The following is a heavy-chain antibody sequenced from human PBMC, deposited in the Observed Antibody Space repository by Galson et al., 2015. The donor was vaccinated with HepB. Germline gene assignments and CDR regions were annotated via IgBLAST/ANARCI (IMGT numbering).Heavy chain of an antibody. J-gene: IGHJ6*02. CDR1: GYTFTSYD. CDR2: MNPNSGNT. Sequence: SVKVSCKASGYTFTSYDINWVRQATGQGLEWMGWMNPNSGNTGYAQKFQGRVTMTRNTSISTAYMELSSLRSEDTAVYYCARNRYYYDSSGYYYVFPYYYYGMDVWGQGTTVTVSS. V-gene: IGHV1-8*01. CDR3: ARNRYYYDSSGYYYVFPYYYYGMDV. D-gene: IGHD3-22*01.